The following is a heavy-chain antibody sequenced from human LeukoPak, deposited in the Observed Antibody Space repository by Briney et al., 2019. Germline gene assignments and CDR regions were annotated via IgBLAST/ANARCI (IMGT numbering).Heavy chain of an antibody. CDR2: ITSNGDST. CDR1: GFTFSNYP. Sequence: PGGSLRLSCAASGFTFSNYPMHWIRPAPGKGLEYVSVITSNGDSTAYTNSVKGRFSTSRDNSKNTLYLQMDSLRAEDMAVYYCAREPAYGDLDYWGQGTLVTVSS. J-gene: IGHJ4*02. V-gene: IGHV3-64*01. D-gene: IGHD4-17*01. CDR3: AREPAYGDLDY.